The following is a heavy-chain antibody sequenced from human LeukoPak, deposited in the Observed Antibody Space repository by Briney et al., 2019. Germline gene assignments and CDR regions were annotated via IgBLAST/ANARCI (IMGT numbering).Heavy chain of an antibody. CDR2: ISGRGGRT. Sequence: GGSLRLSCAASGFTFSSYAMSWVRQAPGKGREWVSAISGRGGRTYYADSVKGRFTVSRDNYKNKVYLQMDRLKAKDTAVYYCAKGPPGYTSTWYTPLHSWGQGPLVPVSS. CDR3: AKGPPGYTSTWYTPLHS. J-gene: IGHJ4*02. V-gene: IGHV3-23*01. CDR1: GFTFSSYA. D-gene: IGHD6-13*01.